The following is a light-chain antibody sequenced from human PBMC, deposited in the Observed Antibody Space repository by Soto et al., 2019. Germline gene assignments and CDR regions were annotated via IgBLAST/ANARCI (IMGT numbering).Light chain of an antibody. CDR1: QSISSY. CDR3: QQRSNWPIT. V-gene: IGKV3-11*01. J-gene: IGKJ5*01. Sequence: TQSPSTLSSSFGDRVTITWWASQSISSYLAWYQQKPGQAPRLLIYDASNRATGIPARLSGSGSGTDFTLTISSLENEDFAVYYGQQRSNWPITFGQGTRLEIK. CDR2: DAS.